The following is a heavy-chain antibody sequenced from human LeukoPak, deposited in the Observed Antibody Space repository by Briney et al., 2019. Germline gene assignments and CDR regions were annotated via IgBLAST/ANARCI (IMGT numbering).Heavy chain of an antibody. Sequence: SETLSLTCTVSGGSISSNTYYWGWIRQPPGKGLEWIESIRYSGRTYYKPSLKSRITLSVNTSKNQLLLTLRSVTAAHTAMYYCAREFNGSPDYLGQGTLVTVSS. CDR3: AREFNGSPDY. D-gene: IGHD6-25*01. CDR2: IRYSGRT. V-gene: IGHV4-39*02. CDR1: GGSISSNTYY. J-gene: IGHJ4*02.